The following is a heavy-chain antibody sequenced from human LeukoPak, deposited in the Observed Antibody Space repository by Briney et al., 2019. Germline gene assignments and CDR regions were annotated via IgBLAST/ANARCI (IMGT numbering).Heavy chain of an antibody. CDR3: ARGSPPRITMIVVVIGAFDI. CDR1: GDFFSGYY. D-gene: IGHD3-22*01. CDR2: INHSGST. J-gene: IGHJ3*02. V-gene: IGHV4-34*01. Sequence: SETLSLTCAVYGDFFSGYYWSWIRQPPGKGLEWIGEINHSGSTNYNPSLKSRVTISLDTSKNQFSLKLSSVTAADTAVYYCARGSPPRITMIVVVIGAFDIWGQGTMVTVSS.